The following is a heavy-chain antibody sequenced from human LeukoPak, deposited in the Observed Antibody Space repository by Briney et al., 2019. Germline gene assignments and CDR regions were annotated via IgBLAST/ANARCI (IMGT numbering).Heavy chain of an antibody. CDR1: GFTFSSYS. CDR3: AKAISWELLYYFDY. V-gene: IGHV3-21*04. J-gene: IGHJ4*02. CDR2: ISSSSSYI. D-gene: IGHD1-26*01. Sequence: PGGSLRLSCAASGFTFSSYSMNWVRQAPGKGLEWVSSISSSSSYIYYADSVKGRFTISRDNAKNSLYLQMNSLRAEDTALYYCAKAISWELLYYFDYWGQGTLVTVSS.